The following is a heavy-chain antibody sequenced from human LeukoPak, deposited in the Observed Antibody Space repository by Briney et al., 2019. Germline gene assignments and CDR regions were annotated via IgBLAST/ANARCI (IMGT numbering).Heavy chain of an antibody. Sequence: SETLSLTCTVSGGSISSYYWSWIRQPPGKGLEWIGYIYYSGSTNYNPSLKSRVTISVDTSKNQFSLKLSSVTAAGTAVYYCAGLRGYSYGFLHPWGQGTLVTVSS. CDR3: AGLRGYSYGFLHP. CDR1: GGSISSYY. D-gene: IGHD5-18*01. J-gene: IGHJ5*02. CDR2: IYYSGST. V-gene: IGHV4-59*01.